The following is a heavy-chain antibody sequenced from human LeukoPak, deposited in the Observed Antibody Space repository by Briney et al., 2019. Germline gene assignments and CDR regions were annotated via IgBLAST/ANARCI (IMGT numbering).Heavy chain of an antibody. J-gene: IGHJ4*02. CDR1: GYTFIGYY. CDR2: INPNSGGT. CDR3: AREMAVTGSGVIDS. Sequence: GASVKVSCKASGYTFIGYYMHWVRQAPGQGLEWMGWINPNSGGTNYAQKFQGRVTMTRDTSISTAYMELSRLRSDDTAVYYCAREMAVTGSGVIDSWGQGTLVTVSS. D-gene: IGHD6-19*01. V-gene: IGHV1-2*02.